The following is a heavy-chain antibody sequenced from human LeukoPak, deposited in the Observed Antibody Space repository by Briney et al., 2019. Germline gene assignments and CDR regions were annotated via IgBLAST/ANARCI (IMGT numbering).Heavy chain of an antibody. CDR2: IIPIFGTA. J-gene: IGHJ4*02. V-gene: IGHV1-69*05. Sequence: SVKVSCKASGGTFSCYAISWVRQAPGQGLEWMGRIIPIFGTANYAQKFQGRVTITTDESTSTAYMELSSLRSEDTAVYYCARDSDSGAVDYWGQGTLVTVSS. CDR3: ARDSDSGAVDY. D-gene: IGHD3-10*01. CDR1: GGTFSCYA.